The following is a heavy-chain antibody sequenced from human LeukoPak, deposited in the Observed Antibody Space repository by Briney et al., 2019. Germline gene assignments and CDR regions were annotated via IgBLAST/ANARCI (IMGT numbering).Heavy chain of an antibody. CDR2: IYYGGSP. D-gene: IGHD1-26*01. J-gene: IGHJ5*02. V-gene: IGHV4-39*01. CDR1: GGSISTTTNS. Sequence: SETLSLTCNVSGGSISTTTNSWGWAWIRQRPTKGREWLGSIYYGGSPYYTSSLKSRVTISVDTSKNQFSLKLASLTAADTAVYYCARRPIVGSTGFYFDPWGPGTLVTVSS. CDR3: ARRPIVGSTGFYFDP.